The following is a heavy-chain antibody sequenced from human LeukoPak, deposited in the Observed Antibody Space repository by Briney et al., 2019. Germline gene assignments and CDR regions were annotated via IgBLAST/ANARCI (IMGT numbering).Heavy chain of an antibody. CDR3: ARDYGSLGYCSGGSCYSGIDY. CDR2: IYYSGST. Sequence: KPSETLSLTCTVSGGSISSYYWSWIRQPPGKGLEWIGYIYYSGSTNYNPSLKSRVTISVDTSKNQFSLKLSSVTAADTAVYYCARDYGSLGYCSGGSCYSGIDYWGQGTLVTVSS. D-gene: IGHD2-15*01. J-gene: IGHJ4*02. CDR1: GGSISSYY. V-gene: IGHV4-59*12.